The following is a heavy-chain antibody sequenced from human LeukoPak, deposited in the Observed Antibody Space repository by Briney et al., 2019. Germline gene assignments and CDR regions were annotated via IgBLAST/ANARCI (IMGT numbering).Heavy chain of an antibody. CDR3: ATGERMVRGDGVDY. J-gene: IGHJ4*02. V-gene: IGHV3-66*01. Sequence: GGSLRLSCAASGFTVRNNYMSWVRQAPGKGLEWVSVIYSGGSTYHADSVKGRFTISRDNSKNTLYLQMNSLRAEDTAVYFCATGERMVRGDGVDYWGQGTLVTVSS. D-gene: IGHD3-10*01. CDR1: GFTVRNNY. CDR2: IYSGGST.